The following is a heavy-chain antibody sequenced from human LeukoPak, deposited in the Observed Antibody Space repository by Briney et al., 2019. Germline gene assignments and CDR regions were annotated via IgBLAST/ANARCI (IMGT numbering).Heavy chain of an antibody. D-gene: IGHD1-14*01. CDR2: ISSSSSTI. CDR3: ARETGPSAFDI. V-gene: IGHV3-48*01. CDR1: GFTFSTSW. J-gene: IGHJ3*02. Sequence: GGSLRLSCEASGFTFSTSWMNWVRQAPGKGLEWVSYISSSSSTIYYADSVKGRFTISRDNAKNSLYLQMNSLRAEDTAVYYCARETGPSAFDIWGQGTMVTVSS.